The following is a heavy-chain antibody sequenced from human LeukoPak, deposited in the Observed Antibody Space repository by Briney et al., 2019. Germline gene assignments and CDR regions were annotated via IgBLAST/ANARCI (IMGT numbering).Heavy chain of an antibody. CDR1: GYTFTSYG. J-gene: IGHJ4*02. V-gene: IGHV1-18*01. Sequence: ASVKVSCKASGYTFTSYGISWVRQAPGQGLEWMGWISAYNGNTNYAQKLQGRVTMTTDTSTSTAYMELRSLRSDDTAVYYCAREATCSSTSCSVDYWGQGTLDTVSS. CDR3: AREATCSSTSCSVDY. D-gene: IGHD2-2*01. CDR2: ISAYNGNT.